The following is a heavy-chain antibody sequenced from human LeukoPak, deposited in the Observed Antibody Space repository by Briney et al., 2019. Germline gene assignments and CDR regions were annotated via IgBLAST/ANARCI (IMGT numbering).Heavy chain of an antibody. CDR1: GYTFTGYY. CDR3: ARDSSSWSFYYGMDV. Sequence: ASVKVSCKASGYTFTGYYMHWVRRAPGQGLEWMGWINPNSGGTNYAQKFQGRVTMTRNTSISTAYMELSSLRSEDTAVYYCARDSSSWSFYYGMDVWGQGTTVTVSS. D-gene: IGHD6-13*01. CDR2: INPNSGGT. J-gene: IGHJ6*02. V-gene: IGHV1-2*02.